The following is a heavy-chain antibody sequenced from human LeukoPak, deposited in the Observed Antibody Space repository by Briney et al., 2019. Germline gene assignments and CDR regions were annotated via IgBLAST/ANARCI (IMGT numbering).Heavy chain of an antibody. V-gene: IGHV4-34*08. CDR1: GFTFGDYA. Sequence: LRLSCTTSGFTFGDYAMSWVRQPPGKGLEWIGEINHSGSTDYNPSLKSRVTISVDTSKNQFSLKLSSVTAADTAVYYCAKGRGPYYFDYWGQGTLVTVSP. CDR3: AKGRGPYYFDY. CDR2: INHSGST. J-gene: IGHJ4*02.